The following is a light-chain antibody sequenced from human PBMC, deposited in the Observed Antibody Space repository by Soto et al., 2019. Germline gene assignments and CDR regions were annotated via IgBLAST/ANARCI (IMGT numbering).Light chain of an antibody. CDR1: QSINNR. V-gene: IGKV1-5*01. CDR3: QQFIDGWT. CDR2: DAS. J-gene: IGKJ1*01. Sequence: IQMTQSPSTLSASIGDRVTITCRASQSINNRLAWYQQMPGKAPNLLIYDASTLESGVPSRFRGGGSETEFTLTISGLQPDDFATYYCQQFIDGWTFGQGTKVEIK.